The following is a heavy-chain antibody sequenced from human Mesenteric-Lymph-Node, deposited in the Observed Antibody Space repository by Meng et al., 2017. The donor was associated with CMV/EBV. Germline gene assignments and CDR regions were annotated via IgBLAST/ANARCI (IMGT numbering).Heavy chain of an antibody. J-gene: IGHJ5*02. CDR3: ARGPYSGYVASNWFDP. Sequence: SVKVSCKASGGTFSSYGISWVRQAPGQGLEWMGGIIPIFGTTNYAQKFQGRVTITTGESTSTAYMELSSLRSEDTAVYYCARGPYSGYVASNWFDPWGQGTLVTVSS. CDR2: IIPIFGTT. CDR1: GGTFSSYG. D-gene: IGHD5-12*01. V-gene: IGHV1-69*05.